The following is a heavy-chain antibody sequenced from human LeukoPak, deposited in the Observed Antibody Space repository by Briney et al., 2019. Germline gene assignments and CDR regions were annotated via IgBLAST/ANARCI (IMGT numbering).Heavy chain of an antibody. D-gene: IGHD6-19*01. CDR3: ATGLPEPPNPAKISGWADY. CDR2: IIPILGIA. Sequence: ASVKVSCKASGGTFSSYAISWVRQAPGQGLEWMGRIIPILGIANYAQKFQGRVTITADKSTSTAYMELSSLRSEDTAVYYCATGLPEPPNPAKISGWADYWGQGTLVTVSS. CDR1: GGTFSSYA. V-gene: IGHV1-69*04. J-gene: IGHJ4*02.